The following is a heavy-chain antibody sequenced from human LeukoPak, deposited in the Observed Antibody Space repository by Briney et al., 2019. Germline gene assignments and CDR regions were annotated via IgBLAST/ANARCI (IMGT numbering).Heavy chain of an antibody. Sequence: GASVKVSCKVSGYTFTGYYLHWVRQAPGQGLEWMGRINPSSGGTNYAQKFQGRVTMTEDTSTDTAYMELSSLRSEDTAVYYCATLGKTPSYYFDYWGQGTLVTVSS. D-gene: IGHD3-10*01. CDR1: GYTFTGYY. CDR3: ATLGKTPSYYFDY. J-gene: IGHJ4*02. CDR2: INPSSGGT. V-gene: IGHV1-2*06.